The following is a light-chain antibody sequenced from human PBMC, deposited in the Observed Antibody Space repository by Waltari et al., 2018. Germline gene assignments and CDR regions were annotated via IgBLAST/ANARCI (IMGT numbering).Light chain of an antibody. V-gene: IGKV3-20*01. CDR3: QHYERLPAT. CDR1: QSVGST. J-gene: IGKJ1*01. CDR2: GAS. Sequence: EIVWTQAPGTWSLSQGGRPSLSWRARQSVGSTLAWYQQKPGQPTRLLIYGASSRATGVPDRFSGSGSGTDFSLTIGRLQPEDFAVYYCQHYERLPATFGQGTKVEIK.